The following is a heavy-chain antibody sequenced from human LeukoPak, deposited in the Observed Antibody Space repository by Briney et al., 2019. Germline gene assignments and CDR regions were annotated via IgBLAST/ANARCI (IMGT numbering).Heavy chain of an antibody. CDR1: GYTFTGYY. J-gene: IGHJ4*02. D-gene: IGHD1-14*01. CDR2: INPNSGGT. CDR3: ARGGPNHYHSGY. Sequence: ASVKVSCKASGYTFTGYYMHWVRQAPGQGVEWMGWINPNSGGTNYAQKFQGRVTMTRDTSISTAYMELSRLRSDDTAVCYCARGGPNHYHSGYWGQGTLVTVSS. V-gene: IGHV1-2*02.